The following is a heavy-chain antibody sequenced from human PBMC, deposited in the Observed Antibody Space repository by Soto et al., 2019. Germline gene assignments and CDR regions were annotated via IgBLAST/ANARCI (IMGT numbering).Heavy chain of an antibody. V-gene: IGHV5-51*01. CDR3: ARGGGVVAYCGGDCLTYYYYGMDV. Sequence: GESLKISCKGSGYSFTSCWIGWVRQMPGKGLEWMGIIYPGDSDTRYSPSFQGQVTISADKSISTAYLQWSSLKASDTAMYYCARGGGVVAYCGGDCLTYYYYGMDVWGQGTTVTVSS. D-gene: IGHD2-21*02. CDR1: GYSFTSCW. J-gene: IGHJ6*02. CDR2: IYPGDSDT.